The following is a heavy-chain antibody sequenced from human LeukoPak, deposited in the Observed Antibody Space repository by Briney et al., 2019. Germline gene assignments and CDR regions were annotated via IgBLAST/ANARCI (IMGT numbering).Heavy chain of an antibody. CDR1: GFSLRTSGVG. CDR2: IYWDDDK. D-gene: IGHD6-13*01. J-gene: IGHJ4*02. V-gene: IGHV2-5*02. Sequence: SGPTLVKPTQTLTLTCTFSGFSLRTSGVGVGWIRQPPGKALEWLALIYWDDDKRYSPSLKSRLTITKDTSKNQVVLSMTDMDPVDTATYYCAHRWVGSSWYWVYFDYWGLGTLVTVSS. CDR3: AHRWVGSSWYWVYFDY.